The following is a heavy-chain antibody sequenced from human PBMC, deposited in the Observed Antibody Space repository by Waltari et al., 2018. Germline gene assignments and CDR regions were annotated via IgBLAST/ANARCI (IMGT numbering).Heavy chain of an antibody. J-gene: IGHJ3*01. CDR3: ARSFRSGWYDGSFDV. V-gene: IGHV3-7*04. CDR1: GFTFGTCW. D-gene: IGHD6-19*01. CDR2: IKQDGREK. Sequence: EVQLVESGGGLVQPGGCLQPPWATPGFTFGTCWMTWVRQAPGKGLEWVANIKQDGREKSYVDSVKGRFLMSRDNAKNSLSLQMNSLKAEDTAVYYCARSFRSGWYDGSFDVWGQGTMVTVSS.